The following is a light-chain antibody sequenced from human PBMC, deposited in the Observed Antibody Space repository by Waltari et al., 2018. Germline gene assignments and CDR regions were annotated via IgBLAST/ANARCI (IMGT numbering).Light chain of an antibody. CDR1: QSIGTY. CDR3: QMYVRLPVT. Sequence: EIVLTQSPGTLSLSPGARAALFCRASQSIGTYVTWYQQKPRHAHRLIIFGASNRAIGLADMFSGSASATDFRLTISRVEPEDFAVYYCQMYVRLPVTFGHGIRVEIK. J-gene: IGKJ1*01. CDR2: GAS. V-gene: IGKV3-20*01.